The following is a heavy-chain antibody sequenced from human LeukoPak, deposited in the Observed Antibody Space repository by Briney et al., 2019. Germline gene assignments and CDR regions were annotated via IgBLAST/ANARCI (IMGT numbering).Heavy chain of an antibody. V-gene: IGHV3-49*04. D-gene: IGHD3-22*01. CDR2: IRSKAYGWTT. CDR3: TRKDKTYYYDSSGYRVEYYFDY. CDR1: GFTFSGYA. Sequence: PGGSLRLSCAASGFTFSGYAMSWVRQAPGKGLEWVSFIRSKAYGWTTEYAASVKGRFTISRDDSKSIAYLQMNSLKTEDTAVYYCTRKDKTYYYDSSGYRVEYYFDYWGQGTLVTVSS. J-gene: IGHJ4*02.